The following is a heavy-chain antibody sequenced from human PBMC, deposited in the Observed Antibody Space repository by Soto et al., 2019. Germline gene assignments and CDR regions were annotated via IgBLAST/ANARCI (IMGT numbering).Heavy chain of an antibody. CDR3: ARGNYGDYVDY. CDR2: INHSGST. D-gene: IGHD4-17*01. CDR1: GGSFSGYY. J-gene: IGHJ4*02. V-gene: IGHV4-34*01. Sequence: SETLSLSCAVYGGSFSGYYWSWIRQPPGKGLEWIGEINHSGSTNYNPSLKSRVTISVDTSKNQFSLKLSSVTAADTAVYYCARGNYGDYVDYWGQGTLVTVSS.